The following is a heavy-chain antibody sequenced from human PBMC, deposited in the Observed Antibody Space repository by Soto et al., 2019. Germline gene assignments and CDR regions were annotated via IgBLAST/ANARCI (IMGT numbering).Heavy chain of an antibody. D-gene: IGHD3-10*01. V-gene: IGHV4-59*01. CDR3: AREHHAGGSGSYAFDL. J-gene: IGHJ2*01. CDR2: IYYSGST. CDR1: GGSISSYY. Sequence: QVQLQESGPGLVKPSETLSLTCTVSGGSISSYYWSWIRQPPGKGLEWIGYIYYSGSTNYNPSLKSRVTISVDTSKNQFSLKLSSVTAADTAVYYCAREHHAGGSGSYAFDLWGRGTLVTVSS.